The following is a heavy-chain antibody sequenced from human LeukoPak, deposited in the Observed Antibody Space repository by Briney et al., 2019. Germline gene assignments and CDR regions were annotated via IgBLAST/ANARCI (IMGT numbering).Heavy chain of an antibody. CDR2: IYSGGST. V-gene: IGHV3-53*01. CDR3: ARGPFDGGYLEY. J-gene: IGHJ4*02. CDR1: GFTVDGNY. Sequence: GGSLRLSCAASGFTVDGNYMSWVRQAPGKGLEWVSVIYSGGSTYYADSVKGRFTISRDNSKNTLCLQMSTLRAEDTAVYYCARGPFDGGYLEYWGQGTLVTVSS. D-gene: IGHD3-22*01.